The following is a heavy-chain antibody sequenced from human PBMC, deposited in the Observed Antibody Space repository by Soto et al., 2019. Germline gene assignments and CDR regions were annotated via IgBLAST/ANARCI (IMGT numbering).Heavy chain of an antibody. J-gene: IGHJ6*02. CDR2: ISWNSGSI. Sequence: GGSLRLSCAASVFTFDDYAMHWVRQAPGKCLEWVSGISWNSGSIGYADSVKGRFTISRDDAKNSLYLQMNSLRAEDTALYYCAKDIDPLAARPDVVSYYGMDVRGQGTTVTV. V-gene: IGHV3-9*01. CDR1: VFTFDDYA. CDR3: AKDIDPLAARPDVVSYYGMDV. D-gene: IGHD6-6*01.